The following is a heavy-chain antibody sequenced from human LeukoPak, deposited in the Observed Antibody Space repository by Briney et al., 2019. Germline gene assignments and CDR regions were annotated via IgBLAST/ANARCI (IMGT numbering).Heavy chain of an antibody. J-gene: IGHJ3*01. V-gene: IGHV3-53*01. CDR1: GFNVNSYY. Sequence: GGSLRLSCGASGFNVNSYYMSWVRQAPGRGLEWVSALSSGDNTHYADSVNGRFTISRDNSKNTLYLQLNSLRAEDTAVYYCARRYCSTCPTGHAFDLWGQGTMVTVSS. CDR3: ARRYCSTCPTGHAFDL. CDR2: LSSGDNT. D-gene: IGHD2-2*01.